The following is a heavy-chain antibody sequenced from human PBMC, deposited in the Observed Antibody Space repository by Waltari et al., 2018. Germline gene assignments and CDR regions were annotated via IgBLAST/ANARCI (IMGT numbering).Heavy chain of an antibody. CDR2: ISHDGSNK. CDR3: AKSFSVVVVPYFDY. CDR1: GGSFYSYY. J-gene: IGHJ4*02. V-gene: IGHV3-30*18. D-gene: IGHD3-22*01. Sequence: QVQLQQWGAGLLKPSETLSLTCAVYGGSFYSYYWTWVRQAPGKGLEWVAVISHDGSNKNYVDSVKGRFTVSRDNSKNTLYLQINSLRAEDTAVYYCAKSFSVVVVPYFDYWGQGTLVTVSS.